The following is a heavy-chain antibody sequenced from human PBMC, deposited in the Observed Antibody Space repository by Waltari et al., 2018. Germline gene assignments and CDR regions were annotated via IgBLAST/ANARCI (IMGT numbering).Heavy chain of an antibody. V-gene: IGHV1-2*06. J-gene: IGHJ6*02. CDR2: VNPNSGGT. CDR1: GYTFTGYY. Sequence: QVQLVQSGAEVKKPGASVKVSCKASGYTFTGYYMHWVRQAPGQGLEWMGRVNPNSGGTNWAQKFQGSVTMTRDTSISTADMELSRLRSDDTAVYYCARERVPAARRYYYYGMDVWGQGTTVTVSS. CDR3: ARERVPAARRYYYYGMDV. D-gene: IGHD2-2*01.